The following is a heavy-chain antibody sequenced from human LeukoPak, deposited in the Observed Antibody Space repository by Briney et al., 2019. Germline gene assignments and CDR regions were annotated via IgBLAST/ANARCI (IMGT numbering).Heavy chain of an antibody. CDR2: ISSSSSYI. Sequence: GGSLRLSCAASGFTLSSYSMNWVRQAPGKGLEWVSSISSSSSYIYYADSVKGRFTISRDNAKNSLYLQMNSLRAEDTAVYYCARRGYNSGSYSFDYWGQGTLVTVSS. V-gene: IGHV3-21*04. CDR3: ARRGYNSGSYSFDY. J-gene: IGHJ4*02. CDR1: GFTLSSYS. D-gene: IGHD1-26*01.